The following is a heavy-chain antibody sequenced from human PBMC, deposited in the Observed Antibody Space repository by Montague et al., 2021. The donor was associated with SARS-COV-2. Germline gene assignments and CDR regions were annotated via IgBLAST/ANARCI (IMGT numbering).Heavy chain of an antibody. CDR2: IDWDDGK. D-gene: IGHD3-3*01. CDR3: ARSFSIFGVVIIPAYFDY. Sequence: PALVKPTQTLTLTCTFSGFSLSTSGMCVSWIRQPPGKALEWLALIDWDDGKYYSTSLKTRLTISKDTSKNQVVLTMTNMDPVDTATYYCARSFSIFGVVIIPAYFDYWGQGTLATVSS. V-gene: IGHV2-70*01. J-gene: IGHJ4*02. CDR1: GFSLSTSGMC.